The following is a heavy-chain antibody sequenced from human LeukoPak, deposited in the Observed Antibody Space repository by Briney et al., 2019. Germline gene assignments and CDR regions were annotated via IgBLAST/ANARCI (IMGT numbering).Heavy chain of an antibody. V-gene: IGHV3-23*01. CDR3: AKARIVVVTALDY. Sequence: PGGSLRLSCAASGFTFSNYAMGWVRQAPGKGLEWVSAITGDGSSTYSADSVKGRFTVSRDNSKNTLYLQMNSLRAEDTATYYCAKARIVVVTALDYWGQGTLVIVSS. CDR1: GFTFSNYA. D-gene: IGHD2-21*02. CDR2: ITGDGSST. J-gene: IGHJ4*02.